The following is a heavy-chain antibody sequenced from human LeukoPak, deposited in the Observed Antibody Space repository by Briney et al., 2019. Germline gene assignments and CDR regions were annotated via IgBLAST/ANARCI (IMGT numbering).Heavy chain of an antibody. D-gene: IGHD1-26*01. J-gene: IGHJ3*02. V-gene: IGHV3-64*01. CDR2: ISSNGGST. CDR1: GFTFSSYA. CDR3: ARDLGYSGGAFDI. Sequence: PGGSLRLSCAASGFTFSSYAMHWVRQAPGKGLEYVSAISSNGGSTYYANSVKGRFTISRDNSKNTLYLQMGSLRAEDMAVYYCARDLGYSGGAFDIWGQGTMVTVSS.